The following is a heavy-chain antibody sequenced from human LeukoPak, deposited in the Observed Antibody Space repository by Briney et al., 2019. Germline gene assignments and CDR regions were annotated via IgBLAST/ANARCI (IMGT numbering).Heavy chain of an antibody. Sequence: XVKVSFKASGGPFSSYTISWVRPAPGQGIEWMGRIIPILGIENYSQKIQGRVNITAEKSKRTTKGGRSSLRSDDTAVYYCARDSPYSSSSLGFDYWGQGTLVTVSS. D-gene: IGHD6-13*01. CDR2: IIPILGIE. J-gene: IGHJ4*02. CDR3: ARDSPYSSSSLGFDY. CDR1: GGPFSSYT. V-gene: IGHV1-69*04.